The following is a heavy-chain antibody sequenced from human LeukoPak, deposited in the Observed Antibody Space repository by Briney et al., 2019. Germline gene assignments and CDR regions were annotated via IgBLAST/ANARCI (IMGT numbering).Heavy chain of an antibody. CDR3: ARVSQDSSGYYSVLDY. J-gene: IGHJ4*02. CDR2: ISAYNGNT. D-gene: IGHD3-22*01. CDR1: GYTFTSYG. V-gene: IGHV1-18*01. Sequence: ASVKVSCKASGYTFTSYGISWVRQAPGQGLEWMGWISAYNGNTNYAQKLQGRVTMTTDTSTSTAYMELRSLRSDDTAVYYCARVSQDSSGYYSVLDYWGQGTLVTVSS.